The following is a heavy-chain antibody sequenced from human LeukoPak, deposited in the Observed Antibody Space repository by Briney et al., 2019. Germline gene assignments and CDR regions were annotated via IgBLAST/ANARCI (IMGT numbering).Heavy chain of an antibody. CDR1: GGSISSYY. CDR2: TTGST. CDR3: AGSRYYDTSGYYYFDY. D-gene: IGHD3-22*01. Sequence: SETLSLTCTVSGGSISSYYWSWIRQPAGKGLEWIGRTTGSTNYNPSLSSRVTMSIDTSKNQFSLKLSSVTAADTAVYYCAGSRYYDTSGYYYFDYWGQGTLVTVSS. J-gene: IGHJ4*02. V-gene: IGHV4-4*07.